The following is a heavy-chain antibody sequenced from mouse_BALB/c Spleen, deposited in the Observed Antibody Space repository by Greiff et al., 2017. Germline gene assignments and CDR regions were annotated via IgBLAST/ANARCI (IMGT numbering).Heavy chain of an antibody. CDR1: GFTFSSYA. CDR2: ISSGGSYT. Sequence: EVKVVESGGGLVKPGGSQKLSCAASGFTFSSYAMSWVRQTPEKRLEWVATISSGGSYTYYPDSVKGRFTISRDNAKNTLYLQMSSLRSEDTAMYYCARHSSTATGSYWGQGTTLTVSS. V-gene: IGHV5-9-3*01. D-gene: IGHD1-2*01. CDR3: ARHSSTATGSY. J-gene: IGHJ2*01.